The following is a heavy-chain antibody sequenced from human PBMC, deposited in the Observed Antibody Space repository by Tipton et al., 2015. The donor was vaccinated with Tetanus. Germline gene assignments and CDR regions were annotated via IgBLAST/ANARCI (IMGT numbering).Heavy chain of an antibody. CDR2: IIPIFGTI. D-gene: IGHD1-26*01. J-gene: IGHJ5*02. Sequence: QLVQSGPEVKKPGSSVKVSCETSGGSFSTYVTSWVRQAPGQGLEWMGSIIPIFGTITYAQKFQGRLTITADELATTTYMELRGLTSEDTATYYCVRHIVGAVPKRYNWFAPWGQGTLVTVSP. CDR1: GGSFSTYV. V-gene: IGHV1-69*18. CDR3: VRHIVGAVPKRYNWFAP.